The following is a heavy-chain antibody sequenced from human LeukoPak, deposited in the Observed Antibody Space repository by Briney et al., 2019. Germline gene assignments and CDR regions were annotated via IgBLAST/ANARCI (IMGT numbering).Heavy chain of an antibody. CDR1: GGSFSGYY. V-gene: IGHV4-34*01. J-gene: IGHJ4*02. Sequence: SETLSLTCAVYGGSFSGYYWSWIRQPPGKGLEWIGEINHSGSTNYNPSLKSRVTISVDTPKNQFSLKLSSVTAADTAVYYCARCLLLGDSSGYRPFDYWGQGTLVTVSS. CDR2: INHSGST. CDR3: ARCLLLGDSSGYRPFDY. D-gene: IGHD3-22*01.